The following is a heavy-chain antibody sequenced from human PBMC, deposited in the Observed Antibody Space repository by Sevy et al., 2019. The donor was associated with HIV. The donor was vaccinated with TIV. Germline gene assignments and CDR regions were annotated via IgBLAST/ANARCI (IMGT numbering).Heavy chain of an antibody. Sequence: GGSLRLSCAASGFTFSRFWMSWVRQAPGKGLEWVANINQDGRERYYVDSVKGRFTISRDNAKNSLYLQMNSLRGEDTAVFFCAGGGVLEWPLGPFDYWGQGTLVTVSS. D-gene: IGHD3-3*01. V-gene: IGHV3-7*03. J-gene: IGHJ4*02. CDR1: GFTFSRFW. CDR2: INQDGRER. CDR3: AGGGVLEWPLGPFDY.